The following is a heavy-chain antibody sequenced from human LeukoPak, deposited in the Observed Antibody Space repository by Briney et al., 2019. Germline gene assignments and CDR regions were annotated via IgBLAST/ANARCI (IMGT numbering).Heavy chain of an antibody. D-gene: IGHD6-19*01. V-gene: IGHV3-53*01. J-gene: IGHJ4*02. CDR2: IYSGGST. CDR3: SAQPEEVAGGMNS. Sequence: PGGSLRLSCAASGFTVSSNYMSWVRQAPGKGLEWVSVIYSGGSTYYADSVKGRFTISRDNSKNTLYLQMNILRAADTALYYCSAQPEEVAGGMNSWGQGALVTVSS. CDR1: GFTVSSNY.